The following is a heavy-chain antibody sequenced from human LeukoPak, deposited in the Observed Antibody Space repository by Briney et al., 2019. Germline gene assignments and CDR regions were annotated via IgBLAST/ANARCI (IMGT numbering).Heavy chain of an antibody. D-gene: IGHD6-13*01. J-gene: IGHJ4*02. V-gene: IGHV3-15*01. CDR3: TTLDGSSWYVGTY. CDR1: GFTFSDAW. Sequence: GGSLRLSCAASGFTFSDAWMSWVRQAPGKGLEWVGRITSKTDGETTDYAAPVKGRFTISRDDSKNTLYLQMNSLKNEDTAVYYCTTLDGSSWYVGTYWGQGALVTVSS. CDR2: ITSKTDGETT.